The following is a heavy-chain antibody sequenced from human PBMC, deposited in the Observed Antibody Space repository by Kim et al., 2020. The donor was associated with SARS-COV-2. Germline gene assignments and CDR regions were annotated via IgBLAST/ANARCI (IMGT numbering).Heavy chain of an antibody. D-gene: IGHD3-9*01. V-gene: IGHV1-3*01. CDR3: ARLRFFDSADY. Sequence: KTEYARKFQGRVTLTRDTAARAAYMDMASLNSDDTGLYYCARLRFFDSADYWGQGTLVTVSS. J-gene: IGHJ4*02. CDR2: KT.